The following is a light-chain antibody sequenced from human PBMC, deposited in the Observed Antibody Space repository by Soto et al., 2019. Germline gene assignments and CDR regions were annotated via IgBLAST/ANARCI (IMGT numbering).Light chain of an antibody. Sequence: ETVMTQSPATLSVSPGERATLSCRASQSVSSNLAWYQQRPGQAPRLLVYGAFTRAAGIPARFSVSGSGTEFTLTISILQSEDFAVYFCQQYNNWPLTFGGGTKVEIK. CDR1: QSVSSN. V-gene: IGKV3-15*01. J-gene: IGKJ4*01. CDR3: QQYNNWPLT. CDR2: GAF.